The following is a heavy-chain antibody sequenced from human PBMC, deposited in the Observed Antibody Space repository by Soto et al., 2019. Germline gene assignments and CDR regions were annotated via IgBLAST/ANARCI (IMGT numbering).Heavy chain of an antibody. J-gene: IGHJ4*02. D-gene: IGHD3-22*01. CDR1: GFTFSSYA. CDR2: ISYDGSNK. CDR3: ARDRSITMIVVVITGPDY. V-gene: IGHV3-30-3*01. Sequence: GSLRLSCAASGFTFSSYAMHWVRQAPGKGLEWVAVISYDGSNKYYADSVKGRFTISRDNSKNTLYLQMNSLRAEDTAVYYCARDRSITMIVVVITGPDYWGQGTLVTVSS.